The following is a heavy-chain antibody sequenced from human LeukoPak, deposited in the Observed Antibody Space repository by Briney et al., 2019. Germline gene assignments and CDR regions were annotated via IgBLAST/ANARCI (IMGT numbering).Heavy chain of an antibody. Sequence: GGSLRLSCAASGFTFSNYAMNWVRQAPGKGLEWVSGIRVTDNTYYADSVKGRFTISRDNSENTLYLQMSGLRAEDTAVYYCAKTRVSWTVGATDYWGQGTLVTVSS. CDR3: AKTRVSWTVGATDY. V-gene: IGHV3-23*01. CDR1: GFTFSNYA. CDR2: IRVTDNT. J-gene: IGHJ4*02. D-gene: IGHD1-26*01.